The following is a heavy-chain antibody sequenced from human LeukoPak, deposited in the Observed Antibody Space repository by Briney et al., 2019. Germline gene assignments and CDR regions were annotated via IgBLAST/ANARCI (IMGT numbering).Heavy chain of an antibody. V-gene: IGHV4-39*01. CDR2: IYYSGSN. CDR1: GGSISSYY. CDR3: ARQRPVAARPDY. D-gene: IGHD6-6*01. Sequence: SETLSLTCTVSGGSISSYYWGWIRQPPGKGLEWIGRIYYSGSNYYNPSLKRRVTKSVDTSKNQFSLKLSSVTAADTAVYYCARQRPVAARPDYWGQGTLVTVSS. J-gene: IGHJ4*02.